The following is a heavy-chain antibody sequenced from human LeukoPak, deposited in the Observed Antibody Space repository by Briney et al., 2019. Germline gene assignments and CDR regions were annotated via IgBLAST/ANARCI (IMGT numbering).Heavy chain of an antibody. V-gene: IGHV3-9*01. CDR3: AKGYSSSWYEDFFDY. CDR1: GFTFDDYA. D-gene: IGHD6-13*01. J-gene: IGHJ4*02. CDR2: ISWNSGSI. Sequence: GRSLRLSCAASGFTFDDYAMHWVRHAQGKGLEWVSGISWNSGSIGYADSAKGRFTISRDKAKKSLYLQMNSLRAEDTALYYCAKGYSSSWYEDFFDYWGQGTLVTVSS.